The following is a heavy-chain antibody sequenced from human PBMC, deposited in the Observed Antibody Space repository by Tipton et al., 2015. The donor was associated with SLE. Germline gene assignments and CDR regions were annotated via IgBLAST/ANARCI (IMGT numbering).Heavy chain of an antibody. J-gene: IGHJ3*02. CDR3: VLLELPLGYCSGGSCPDAFDI. D-gene: IGHD2-15*01. V-gene: IGHV4-34*01. CDR1: GGSFSGYY. Sequence: TLSLTCAVYGGSFSGYYWSWIRQPPGKGLEWIGEINHSGSTNYNPSLQSRVTLSVDTSKNQCSLKLSSVTAADTAVYYCVLLELPLGYCSGGSCPDAFDIWGQGTMVTVSS. CDR2: INHSGST.